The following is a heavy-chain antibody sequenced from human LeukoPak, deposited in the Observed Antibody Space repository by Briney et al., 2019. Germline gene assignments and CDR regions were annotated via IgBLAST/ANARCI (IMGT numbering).Heavy chain of an antibody. V-gene: IGHV4-4*02. Sequence: KPSGTLSLTCAVSGGSISSSNWWSWVRQPPGKGLEWIGEIYHSGSTNYNPSLKSRVTISVDASKNQFSLKLSSVTAADTAVYYCARDMNGAGDWFDPWGQGTLVTVSS. CDR3: ARDMNGAGDWFDP. CDR1: GGSISSSNW. D-gene: IGHD7-27*01. CDR2: IYHSGST. J-gene: IGHJ5*02.